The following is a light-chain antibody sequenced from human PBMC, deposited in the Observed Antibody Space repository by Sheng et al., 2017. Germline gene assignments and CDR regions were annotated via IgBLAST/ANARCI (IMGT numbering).Light chain of an antibody. CDR3: QQVTIYPYT. CDR2: TAS. Sequence: DIQMTQSPSSLSASVGDRVTITCRASQSIGNFLNWYHQKAGEAPKLLIYTASSLQSGVPSRFSGSASGTDFTLTISSLQPEDFATYYCQQVTIYPYTFGQGTKLEIK. J-gene: IGKJ2*01. V-gene: IGKV1-39*01. CDR1: QSIGNF.